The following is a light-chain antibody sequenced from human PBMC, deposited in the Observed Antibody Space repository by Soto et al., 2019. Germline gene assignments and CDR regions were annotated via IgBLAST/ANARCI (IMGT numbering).Light chain of an antibody. Sequence: EIVLTQSPGTLYLSPGERATLSCRASQHVDSSYLAWYQQKRGQAPRLLIYASASRATGIPDRFSGSGSGTDFTLSISRLEPEDFAVYFCQQYGSSPLTFGQGTKLEIK. CDR1: QHVDSSY. J-gene: IGKJ2*01. CDR2: ASA. CDR3: QQYGSSPLT. V-gene: IGKV3-20*01.